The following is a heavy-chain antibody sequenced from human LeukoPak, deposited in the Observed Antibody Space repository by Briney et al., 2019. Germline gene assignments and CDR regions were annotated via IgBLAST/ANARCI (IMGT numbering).Heavy chain of an antibody. CDR1: GFTFSSYW. CDR2: ISSSSRDI. J-gene: IGHJ4*02. V-gene: IGHV3-21*01. D-gene: IGHD1-7*01. CDR3: ARDKVAITGTTFHY. Sequence: GGSQRLSCAASGFTFSSYWMSWVRQAPGKGLEWVSSISSSSRDIYHADSVKGRFTISRDNAKNSLYLQMNSLRADDTAVYYCARDKVAITGTTFHYWGQGTLVTVSS.